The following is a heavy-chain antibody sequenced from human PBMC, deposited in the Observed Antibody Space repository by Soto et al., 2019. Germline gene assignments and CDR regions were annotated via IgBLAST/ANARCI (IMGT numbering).Heavy chain of an antibody. CDR3: ARGVDILTGFGWFDP. CDR2: ISSSSSYI. Sequence: EVQLVESGGGLVKPGGSLRLSCAASGFTFSSYSMNWVRQAPGKGLEWVSSISSSSSYIYYADSVKGRFTISRDNAKNSLYLQMNSLIAEDTAVYYCARGVDILTGFGWFDPWRAGTLVSVS. J-gene: IGHJ5*02. V-gene: IGHV3-21*01. CDR1: GFTFSSYS. D-gene: IGHD3-9*01.